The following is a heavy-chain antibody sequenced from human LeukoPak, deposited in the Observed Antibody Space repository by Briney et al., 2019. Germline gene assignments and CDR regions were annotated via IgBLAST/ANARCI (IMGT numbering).Heavy chain of an antibody. J-gene: IGHJ5*02. Sequence: GGSLSLSCTTSGFTFSDYAMYWFRQPPGKGLEWVGLLKGTAHGGTTEYAASVKGTFSISRDDSKSIAYLQMNSLKTEDTGVYYCARDLLSGSGEHNWLDPWGQGTLVTVSS. V-gene: IGHV3-49*03. D-gene: IGHD3-10*01. CDR2: LKGTAHGGTT. CDR3: ARDLLSGSGEHNWLDP. CDR1: GFTFSDYA.